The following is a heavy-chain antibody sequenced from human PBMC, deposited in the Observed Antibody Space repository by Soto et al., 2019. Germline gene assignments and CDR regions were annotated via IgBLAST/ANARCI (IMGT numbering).Heavy chain of an antibody. D-gene: IGHD6-19*01. J-gene: IGHJ4*01. V-gene: IGHV3-23*01. CDR1: GFTFSLYA. Sequence: EVQLLESGGGLVQPGGSLRLSCAASGFTFSLYAMSWVRQAPGKGLEWVSSFGGIDANTHYADSVKGRFTMSRDNSRNTLYLEMNSLGTDDTAVYFCARSHAVAGTRFFDSWGHGTLVTVSS. CDR2: FGGIDANT. CDR3: ARSHAVAGTRFFDS.